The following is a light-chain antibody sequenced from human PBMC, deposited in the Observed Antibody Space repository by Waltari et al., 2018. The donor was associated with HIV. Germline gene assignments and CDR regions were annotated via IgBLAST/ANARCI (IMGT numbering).Light chain of an antibody. Sequence: EIVLTQSPGTPSLSTGERATLSCRASQSVTSSFLSWYQQKPGQAPRLLIYGASSRATGIPDRFSGGGSGTDFTLTISRLEPEDFAVYYCQQYGSSPLTFGGGTKVDIK. J-gene: IGKJ4*01. CDR3: QQYGSSPLT. CDR2: GAS. V-gene: IGKV3-20*01. CDR1: QSVTSSF.